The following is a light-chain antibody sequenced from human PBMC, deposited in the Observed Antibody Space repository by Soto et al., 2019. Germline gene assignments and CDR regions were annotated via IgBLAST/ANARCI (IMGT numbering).Light chain of an antibody. V-gene: IGKV1-5*01. CDR1: QSISSW. Sequence: DIQMTQSPSTMSAYVGDRVIITCRASQSISSWLSWYQQKPGKVPNLLIYDASNLESGVPARFSGSGSGTEFTLTISSLQPDDVATYYCQQNHSYWTFGQGTKVESK. J-gene: IGKJ1*01. CDR2: DAS. CDR3: QQNHSYWT.